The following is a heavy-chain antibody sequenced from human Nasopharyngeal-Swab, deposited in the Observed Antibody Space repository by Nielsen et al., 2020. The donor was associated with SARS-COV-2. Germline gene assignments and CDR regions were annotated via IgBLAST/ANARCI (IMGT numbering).Heavy chain of an antibody. CDR2: IYYSGST. D-gene: IGHD3-10*01. J-gene: IGHJ4*02. Sequence: SETLSLTCTVSGGSISSGGYYWSWIRQHPGKGLEWIGYIYYSGSTYYNPSLKSRVTISEDTSKNQFSLKLSSVTAADTAVYYCARVRGGGPQYYFDYWGQGTLVTVSS. CDR3: ARVRGGGPQYYFDY. V-gene: IGHV4-31*03. CDR1: GGSISSGGYY.